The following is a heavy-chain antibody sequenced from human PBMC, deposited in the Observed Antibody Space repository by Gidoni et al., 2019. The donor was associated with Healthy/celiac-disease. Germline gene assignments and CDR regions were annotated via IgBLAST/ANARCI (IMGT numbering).Heavy chain of an antibody. J-gene: IGHJ3*02. CDR3: AKDRSALRFLEWLTDAFDI. Sequence: QVQLVESGGGVVQPGRSLRLSCSASGFPYCSYGMRWVRQAPGKGLVWVSVISYDGSNKYEADSVNGRFTISRDNSKNTMYLQMNSLRAEDTAVYYCAKDRSALRFLEWLTDAFDIWGQGTMVTVSS. CDR2: ISYDGSNK. CDR1: GFPYCSYG. V-gene: IGHV3-30*18. D-gene: IGHD3-3*01.